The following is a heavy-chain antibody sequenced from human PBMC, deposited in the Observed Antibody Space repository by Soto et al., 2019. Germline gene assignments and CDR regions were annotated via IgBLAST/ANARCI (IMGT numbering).Heavy chain of an antibody. CDR3: ARLYSSSSILPQLNWFDP. CDR1: GYTFTSYD. J-gene: IGHJ5*02. V-gene: IGHV1-8*01. CDR2: MNPNSGNT. D-gene: IGHD6-6*01. Sequence: GASVKVSCKASGYTFTSYDINWVRQATGQGLEWMGWMNPNSGNTGYAQKFQGRVTMTRNTSISTAYMELSSLRSEDTAVYYCARLYSSSSILPQLNWFDPWGQGTLVTVSS.